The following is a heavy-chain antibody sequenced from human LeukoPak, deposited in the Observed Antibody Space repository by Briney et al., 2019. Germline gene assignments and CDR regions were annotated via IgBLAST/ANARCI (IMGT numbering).Heavy chain of an antibody. CDR1: GFTFSSYW. CDR2: IKQDGSEK. J-gene: IGHJ6*02. D-gene: IGHD5-12*01. CDR3: AREGGSGYDTNYYYYGMDV. Sequence: PGGSLRLSCAASGFTFSSYWMSWVRQAPGKGLEWVANIKQDGSEKYYVDSVKGRFTISRDNAKNSLYLQMNSLRAEDTAVYYCAREGGSGYDTNYYYYGMDVWGQGTTVTVSS. V-gene: IGHV3-7*01.